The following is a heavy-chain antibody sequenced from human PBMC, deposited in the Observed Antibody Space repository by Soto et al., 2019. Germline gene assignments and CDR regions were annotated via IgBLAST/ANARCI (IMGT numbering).Heavy chain of an antibody. D-gene: IGHD7-27*01. Sequence: TSETLSLTCSVSGDSISNLDYFWAWIRQPPGQALEYIGYIYKSATTYYNPSFESRVAISVDTSKSQFSLNVTSVTAADTAVYFCARGRYCLTGRCFPNWFDSWGQGTLVTVSS. CDR2: IYKSATT. CDR1: GDSISNLDYF. CDR3: ARGRYCLTGRCFPNWFDS. V-gene: IGHV4-30-4*01. J-gene: IGHJ5*01.